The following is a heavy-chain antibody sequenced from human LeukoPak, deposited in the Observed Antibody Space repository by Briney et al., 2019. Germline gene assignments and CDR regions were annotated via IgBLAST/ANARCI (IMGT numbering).Heavy chain of an antibody. Sequence: EASVKVSCKASGYTFTSYAMNWVRQAPGQGLEWMGWINTNTGNPTYAQGFTGRFVFSLDTSVSTAYLQISSLKAEDTAVYYCARSGYDILTGYCLFDYWGQGTLVTVSS. J-gene: IGHJ4*02. CDR1: GYTFTSYA. CDR2: INTNTGNP. D-gene: IGHD3-9*01. V-gene: IGHV7-4-1*02. CDR3: ARSGYDILTGYCLFDY.